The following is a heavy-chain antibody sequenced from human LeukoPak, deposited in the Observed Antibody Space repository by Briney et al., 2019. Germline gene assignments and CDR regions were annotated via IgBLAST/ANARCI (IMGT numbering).Heavy chain of an antibody. J-gene: IGHJ3*02. CDR3: AVIQLWLLDAFDI. D-gene: IGHD5-18*01. Sequence: ASVKVSCKASGYTFTGYYMHWVRQAPGRGLEWMGWINPNSGGTNYAQKFQGRVTMTRDTSISTAYMELSRLRSDDTAVYYCAVIQLWLLDAFDIWGQGTMVTVSS. V-gene: IGHV1-2*02. CDR1: GYTFTGYY. CDR2: INPNSGGT.